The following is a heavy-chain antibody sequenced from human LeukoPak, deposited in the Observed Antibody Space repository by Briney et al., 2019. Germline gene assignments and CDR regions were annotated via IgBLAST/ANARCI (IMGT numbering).Heavy chain of an antibody. V-gene: IGHV4-34*01. CDR2: INHSGST. CDR3: ARALNGYYDSSGYYCWAFDI. Sequence: SETLSLTCAVYGGSFSGYYWSWIRQPPGKGLEWIGEINHSGSTNYNPSLKSRVTISVDTSKNQFSLKLSSVTAADTAVYYCARALNGYYDSSGYYCWAFDIWGQGTMVTVSS. D-gene: IGHD3-22*01. CDR1: GGSFSGYY. J-gene: IGHJ3*02.